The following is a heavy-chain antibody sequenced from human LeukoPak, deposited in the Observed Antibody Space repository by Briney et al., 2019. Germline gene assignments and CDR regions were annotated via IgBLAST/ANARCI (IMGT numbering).Heavy chain of an antibody. V-gene: IGHV3-74*01. D-gene: IGHD3-9*01. CDR1: GFTFSSYW. J-gene: IGHJ5*02. Sequence: PGGSLRLSCAASGFTFSSYWMHWVRQAPGKGLVWVSRVSSDGSSTSYADSVKGRFTISRDNAKNTLYLQMNSLRAEDTAVYYCARENDILTGYSGWFDPWGQGTLVTVSS. CDR3: ARENDILTGYSGWFDP. CDR2: VSSDGSST.